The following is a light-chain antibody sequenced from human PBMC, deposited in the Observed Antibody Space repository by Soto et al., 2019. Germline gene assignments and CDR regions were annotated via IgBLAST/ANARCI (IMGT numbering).Light chain of an antibody. J-gene: IGKJ4*01. Sequence: ELLKCSASHAFCPGERATPCCEAGQSVSSYLAWYQQKPGQAPRLLIYDASKRATGIPARFSGSGSGTDFTLTIGSLEPEDFAVYYCQQRSNWPLSFGGGTKVDIK. CDR2: DAS. CDR3: QQRSNWPLS. V-gene: IGKV3-11*01. CDR1: QSVSSY.